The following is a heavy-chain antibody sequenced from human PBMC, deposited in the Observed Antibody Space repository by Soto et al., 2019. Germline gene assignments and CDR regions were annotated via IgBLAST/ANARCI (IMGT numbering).Heavy chain of an antibody. J-gene: IGHJ4*02. V-gene: IGHV1-69*12. D-gene: IGHD2-21*02. CDR1: GGSFSSYG. CDR3: AREGDTCGGDCH. CDR2: IIPIFGSA. Sequence: QVQLVQSGAEVKKPGSSVKVSCKASGGSFSSYGISWVRQAPGQGLEWMGGIIPIFGSANYAQKFQGRVTITADESTSTAYMELRSLRSEDTAVYYCAREGDTCGGDCHWGQGTLVTVSS.